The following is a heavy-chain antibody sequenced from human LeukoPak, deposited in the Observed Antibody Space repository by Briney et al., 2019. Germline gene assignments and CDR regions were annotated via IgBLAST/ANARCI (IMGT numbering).Heavy chain of an antibody. CDR3: ARDVDSSDAFDI. D-gene: IGHD3-22*01. Sequence: SETLSLTCTVSGGSISSYYWSWIRQPPGKGLEWIGYIYYSGSTNYNPSLKSRVTISVDTSKNQFSLKLSSVTAADTAVYYCARDVDSSDAFDIWGQGTMVAVSS. J-gene: IGHJ3*02. CDR1: GGSISSYY. V-gene: IGHV4-59*01. CDR2: IYYSGST.